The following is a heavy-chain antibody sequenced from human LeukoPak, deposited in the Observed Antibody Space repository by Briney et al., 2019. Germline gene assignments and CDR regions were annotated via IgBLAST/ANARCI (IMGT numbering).Heavy chain of an antibody. CDR2: ISSSSSYT. V-gene: IGHV3-11*06. CDR1: GFTFSDYY. D-gene: IGHD3-10*01. CDR3: ASVTMVRGVMRSGSPYYFDY. J-gene: IGHJ4*02. Sequence: GGSLRLSCAASGFTFSDYYMSWIRQAPGKGLEWVSYISSSSSYTNYADSVKGRFTISRDNAKNSLYLQMNSLRAEDTAVYYCASVTMVRGVMRSGSPYYFDYWGQGTLVTVSS.